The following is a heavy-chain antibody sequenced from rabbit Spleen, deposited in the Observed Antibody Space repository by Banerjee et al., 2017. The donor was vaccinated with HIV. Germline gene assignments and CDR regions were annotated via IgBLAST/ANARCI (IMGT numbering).Heavy chain of an antibody. V-gene: IGHV1S40*01. CDR1: GFSFSSSYW. CDR2: IYGGSSGST. CDR3: ARGGGL. J-gene: IGHJ4*01. Sequence: QSLEESGGDLVQPEGSLTLTCTASGFSFSSSYWMHWIRQAPGKGLEWIGYIYGGSSGSTYYASWAKGRFTISKTSSTTVTLQMTSLTAADTATYFCARGGGLWGQGTLVTVS.